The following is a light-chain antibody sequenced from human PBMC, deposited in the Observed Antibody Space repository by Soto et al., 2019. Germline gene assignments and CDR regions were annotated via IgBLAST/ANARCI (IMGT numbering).Light chain of an antibody. V-gene: IGKV3-15*01. CDR1: QSVSSSY. Sequence: IVLTQSPGTLSLSPWERATLSCRASQSVSSSYLAWYQQKPGQAPRPLIYDASTRATGIPSRFSGSGSGTDFTLTINSLQSEDFAAYYCQQYNNWPLSFGGGTKV. CDR2: DAS. J-gene: IGKJ4*01. CDR3: QQYNNWPLS.